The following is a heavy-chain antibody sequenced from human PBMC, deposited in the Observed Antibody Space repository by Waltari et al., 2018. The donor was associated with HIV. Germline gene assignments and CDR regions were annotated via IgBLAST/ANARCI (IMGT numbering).Heavy chain of an antibody. D-gene: IGHD3-16*01. J-gene: IGHJ5*02. Sequence: QVQLQQWGAGLLKPSETLSLTCAVYGGSFSGYYWSWIRQPPGKGLEWIGEINHSGSTNYNPSLKSRVTISVDTSKNQFSLKLSSVTAADTAVYYCARVGSWGWFDPWGQGTLVTVSS. CDR3: ARVGSWGWFDP. CDR1: GGSFSGYY. CDR2: INHSGST. V-gene: IGHV4-34*01.